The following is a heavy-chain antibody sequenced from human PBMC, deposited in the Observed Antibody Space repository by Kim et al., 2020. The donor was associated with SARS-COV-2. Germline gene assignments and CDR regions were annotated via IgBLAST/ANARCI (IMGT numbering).Heavy chain of an antibody. D-gene: IGHD6-25*01. V-gene: IGHV3-7*03. Sequence: DGSQTAYGHSVRGRFTISRDNAKNALYLQMNSLTGDDTAVYYCSRCCGLDYWSQGAQVTVSS. J-gene: IGHJ4*02. CDR2: DGSQT. CDR3: SRCCGLDY.